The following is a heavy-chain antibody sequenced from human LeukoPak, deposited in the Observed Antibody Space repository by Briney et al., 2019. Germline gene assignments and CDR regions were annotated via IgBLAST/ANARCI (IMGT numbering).Heavy chain of an antibody. CDR2: IRHGGSDI. D-gene: IGHD1-14*01. CDR3: ARGDHLDS. CDR1: GYSFTSHY. V-gene: IGHV5-51*01. J-gene: IGHJ4*02. Sequence: GESLKISCKGFGYSFTSHYIAWVRQMPGTGLEWMGLIRHGGSDIKYSPSFQGQVTFSVDNSINTAYLQWSSLKASDSALYYCARGDHLDSWGREPWSPSPQ.